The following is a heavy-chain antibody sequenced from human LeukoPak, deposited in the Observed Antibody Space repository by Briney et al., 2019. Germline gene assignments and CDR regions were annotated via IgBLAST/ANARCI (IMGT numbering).Heavy chain of an antibody. D-gene: IGHD3-10*01. Sequence: ASETLSLTCGVSGDSISSDGHSWSWIRQPPGKGLEWIGYIYYSGSTNYNPSLKSRVTISVDTSKNQFSLKLSSVTAADTAVYYCARVLYYGSGSYSVKYYMDVWGKGTTVTISS. CDR2: IYYSGST. CDR1: GDSISSDGHS. V-gene: IGHV4-61*08. CDR3: ARVLYYGSGSYSVKYYMDV. J-gene: IGHJ6*03.